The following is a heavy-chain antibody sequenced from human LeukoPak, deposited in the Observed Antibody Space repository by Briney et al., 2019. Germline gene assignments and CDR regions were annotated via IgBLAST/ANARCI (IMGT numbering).Heavy chain of an antibody. V-gene: IGHV3-30-3*01. D-gene: IGHD4-23*01. CDR1: GFTFSSYA. CDR3: ARDMTYGGNPGNWYFDL. CDR2: ISYDGSNK. J-gene: IGHJ2*01. Sequence: GRSLRLSCAASGFTFSSYAMHWVRQAPGKGLEGVAVISYDGSNKYYAASVKGRFTISRDNSKNTLYLQMNSLRAEDTAVYYCARDMTYGGNPGNWYFDLWGRGTLVTVSS.